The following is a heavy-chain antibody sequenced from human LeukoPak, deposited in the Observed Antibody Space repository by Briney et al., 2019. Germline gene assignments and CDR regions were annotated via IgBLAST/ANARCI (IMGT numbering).Heavy chain of an antibody. J-gene: IGHJ5*02. CDR2: IYYSGST. D-gene: IGHD1-1*01. Sequence: SETLSLTCTVSGGSISSYYWSWIRQPPGKGLEWIGYIYYSGSTNYNPSLKSRVTISVDTSKNQFSLKLSSVTAADTAVYYCARETTDNGSNWFDPWGQGTLVTVSS. CDR3: ARETTDNGSNWFDP. V-gene: IGHV4-59*01. CDR1: GGSISSYY.